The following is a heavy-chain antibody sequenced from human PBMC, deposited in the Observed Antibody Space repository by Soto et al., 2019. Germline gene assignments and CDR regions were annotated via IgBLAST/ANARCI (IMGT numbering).Heavy chain of an antibody. J-gene: IGHJ6*02. CDR2: IIPIFGTA. CDR1: GGTFSSYA. Sequence: ASVKVSCKASGGTFSSYAISWVRQAPGQGLEWMGGIIPIFGTANYAQKFQGRVTITADESTSTAYMELSSLRSEDTAVYYCATSYDFWSGPDYYYYGMDVRGQGTTVTVSS. CDR3: ATSYDFWSGPDYYYYGMDV. D-gene: IGHD3-3*01. V-gene: IGHV1-69*13.